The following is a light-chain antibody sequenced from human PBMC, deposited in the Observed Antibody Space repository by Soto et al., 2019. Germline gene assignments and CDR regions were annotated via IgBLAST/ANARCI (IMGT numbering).Light chain of an antibody. Sequence: ELVLTQSPATLSVSSGGRASLSCRASQSFSSYLAWYKQNSAQVLRLLIYDECNSATGIAARFSGSVSGTDFILTIGSLEPEDYAVYYCQQRSNWPLTVGGGTKVDIK. J-gene: IGKJ4*01. V-gene: IGKV3-11*01. CDR1: QSFSSY. CDR3: QQRSNWPLT. CDR2: DEC.